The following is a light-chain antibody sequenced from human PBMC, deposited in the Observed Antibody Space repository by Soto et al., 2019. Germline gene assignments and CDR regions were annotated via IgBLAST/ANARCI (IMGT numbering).Light chain of an antibody. V-gene: IGLV2-14*03. CDR1: SSDVGAYNF. CDR3: MSFTSSNTYV. Sequence: QSVLTQPASVSGSPGQSITISCTGTSSDVGAYNFVSWYQHYPDKAPKVVIYDVANRPSGVSYRFSASKSGNTASLTISGLQAEDEADYYCMSFTSSNTYVFGTSTKVTVL. CDR2: DVA. J-gene: IGLJ1*01.